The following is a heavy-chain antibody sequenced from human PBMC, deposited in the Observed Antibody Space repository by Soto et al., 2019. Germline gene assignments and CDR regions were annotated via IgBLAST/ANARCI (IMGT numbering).Heavy chain of an antibody. Sequence: QVQLVQSGDDVKKPGDSVKVSCKASGYTLTSYGISWVRQAPGQGLEWVGWISADNGHTIYAERLQGRVTVTADTSTRTVYMELRSLRPDDTALYYCARAPMRLLEWSYGGMDVWGQGTTVTVSS. D-gene: IGHD3-3*01. CDR1: GYTLTSYG. J-gene: IGHJ6*02. CDR2: ISADNGHT. CDR3: ARAPMRLLEWSYGGMDV. V-gene: IGHV1-18*01.